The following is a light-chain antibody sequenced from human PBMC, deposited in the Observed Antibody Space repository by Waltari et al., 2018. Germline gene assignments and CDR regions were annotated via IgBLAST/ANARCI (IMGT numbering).Light chain of an antibody. Sequence: QTVVTQEPSLTLSPGGPVTPTYALSSASISTTAYPSWYQQSPGQTPPTLVYNTNTRSPGGPDRFSGDTLGNKAALTVTGAQAEDESEYYCLLYMGSGIWVFGGGTKLSVL. CDR3: LLYMGSGIWV. CDR2: NTN. CDR1: SASISTTAY. V-gene: IGLV8-61*01. J-gene: IGLJ3*02.